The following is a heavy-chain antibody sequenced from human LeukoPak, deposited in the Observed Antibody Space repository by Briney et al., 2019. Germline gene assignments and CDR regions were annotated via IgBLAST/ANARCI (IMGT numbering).Heavy chain of an antibody. CDR1: GVSVGSSDSY. Sequence: SETLSLTCTVSGVSVGSSDSYGVWVRQPPGKGLEWVGSIYYGGTTHYNPSLKSRVTVSVDTSKNQFSLSLTSVTAADTAVYYCARRGLVVVPLWGQGTLVTVSS. D-gene: IGHD2-21*01. CDR2: IYYGGTT. J-gene: IGHJ4*02. CDR3: ARRGLVVVPL. V-gene: IGHV4-39*01.